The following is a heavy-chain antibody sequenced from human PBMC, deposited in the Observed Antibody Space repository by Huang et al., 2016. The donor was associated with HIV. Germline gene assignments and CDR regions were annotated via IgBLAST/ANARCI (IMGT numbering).Heavy chain of an antibody. J-gene: IGHJ6*03. CDR3: AKNPSITAVDSDYYYYYMDV. D-gene: IGHD6-13*01. CDR1: GFTFRNHW. CDR2: SNSYGRDT. V-gene: IGHV3-74*01. Sequence: EVQLVESGGGLVQHGGSLRLSCAASGFTFRNHWMHWVRQAPGKGLEWVSRSNSYGRDTSHADSVKGRFTISRANAQNTVHLHMNSLRAEDTAVYFCAKNPSITAVDSDYYYYYMDVWGKGTTVTVS.